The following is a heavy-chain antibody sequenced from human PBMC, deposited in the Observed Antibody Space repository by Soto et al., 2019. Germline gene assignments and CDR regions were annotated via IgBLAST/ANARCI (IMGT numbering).Heavy chain of an antibody. CDR1: GFSLGKYA. V-gene: IGHV3-23*01. J-gene: IGHJ4*02. CDR2: IHRGGAGT. Sequence: EVQLLESGGGLAQPGGSLRLSCVASGFSLGKYAMNWVRQAPGKGLEWVSAIHRGGAGTYYAESVKGRFTVSRDDSKEALYLQLNGRRVDATAVHVCGRDALTNDGEWDCFARWGQRSLVSVGS. D-gene: IGHD3-10*01. CDR3: GRDALTNDGEWDCFAR.